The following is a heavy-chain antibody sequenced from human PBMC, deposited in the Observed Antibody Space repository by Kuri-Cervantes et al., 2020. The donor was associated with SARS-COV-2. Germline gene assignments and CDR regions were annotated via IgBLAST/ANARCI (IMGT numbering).Heavy chain of an antibody. CDR2: INPSGGST. V-gene: IGHV1-46*01. CDR3: AREGRNIDYYYGMDV. CDR1: GYTFTSYY. D-gene: IGHD1-14*01. J-gene: IGHJ6*02. Sequence: ASVKVSCKASGYTFTSYYMHWVRQAPGQGLEWMGIINPSGGSTSYAQEFQGRVTMTRDTSTSTVYMELSSLGSEDTAVYYCAREGRNIDYYYGMDVWGQGTTVTVSS.